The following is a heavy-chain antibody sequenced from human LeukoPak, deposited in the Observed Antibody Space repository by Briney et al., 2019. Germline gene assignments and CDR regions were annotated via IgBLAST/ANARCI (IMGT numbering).Heavy chain of an antibody. Sequence: PSETLSLTCAVYGGSFSGYYWSWIRQPPGKGLEWIGEINHSGSTNYNPSLKSRVTISLDTSKSQFSLKVRYVTAADTAVYYCARGLNDSLRWVNYWGQGTLVTVSS. CDR3: ARGLNDSLRWVNY. J-gene: IGHJ4*02. CDR2: INHSGST. V-gene: IGHV4-34*01. CDR1: GGSFSGYY. D-gene: IGHD3-3*01.